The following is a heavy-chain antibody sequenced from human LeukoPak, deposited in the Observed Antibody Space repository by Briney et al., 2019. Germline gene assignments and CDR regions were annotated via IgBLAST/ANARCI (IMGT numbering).Heavy chain of an antibody. J-gene: IGHJ6*03. V-gene: IGHV3-7*01. Sequence: GGSLRLSCAASGFTFSSYWMSWVRQAPGKGLEWVANIKQDGSEKYYVDSVKGRFTISRDNAKNSLYLQMNSLRAEDTAVYYCAREVLVVPAVPSYYYYYMDVWGKGTTVTVSS. CDR2: IKQDGSEK. D-gene: IGHD2-2*01. CDR3: AREVLVVPAVPSYYYYYMDV. CDR1: GFTFSSYW.